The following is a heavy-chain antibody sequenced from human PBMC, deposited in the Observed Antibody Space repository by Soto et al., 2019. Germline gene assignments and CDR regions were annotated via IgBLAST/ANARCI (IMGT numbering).Heavy chain of an antibody. CDR1: GYTFTSYG. CDR2: ISAYNGNT. V-gene: IGHV1-18*01. J-gene: IGHJ4*02. D-gene: IGHD5-18*01. CDR3: ARDIDTAMVGGGFFDY. Sequence: QVQLVQSGAEVKKPGASVKVSCKASGYTFTSYGISWVRQAPGQGLEWMGWISAYNGNTNYAQKRQGRVTMTKDTSTSTAYMELRSLRSDDTAVYYCARDIDTAMVGGGFFDYWGQGTLVTVSS.